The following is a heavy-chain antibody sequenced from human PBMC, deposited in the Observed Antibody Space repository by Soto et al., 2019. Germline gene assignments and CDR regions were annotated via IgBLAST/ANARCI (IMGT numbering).Heavy chain of an antibody. V-gene: IGHV4-34*01. Sequence: SESLSLTCSVYGASFSGYYWSWIRQSPGKGLEWIGEIHHSGSTHYNPSLKSRLTFSIDESQSQFYMMLTSVTAADTALYFCARGHSTSGYDSWGQGSLVTVSS. D-gene: IGHD6-6*01. CDR3: ARGHSTSGYDS. CDR2: IHHSGST. J-gene: IGHJ4*02. CDR1: GASFSGYY.